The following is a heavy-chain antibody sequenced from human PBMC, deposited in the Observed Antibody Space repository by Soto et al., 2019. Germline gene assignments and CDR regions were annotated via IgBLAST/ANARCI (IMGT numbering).Heavy chain of an antibody. V-gene: IGHV3-13*05. D-gene: IGHD3-22*01. Sequence: GGSLRLSCAASGFTFSSYDMHWVRQATGKGLEWVSAIGTAGDPYYPGSVRGRFTISRENAKNSLYLQMNSLRAGDTAVYYCARVTYYYDSSGYYYSAWGQGTLVTVSS. CDR2: IGTAGDP. CDR1: GFTFSSYD. CDR3: ARVTYYYDSSGYYYSA. J-gene: IGHJ5*02.